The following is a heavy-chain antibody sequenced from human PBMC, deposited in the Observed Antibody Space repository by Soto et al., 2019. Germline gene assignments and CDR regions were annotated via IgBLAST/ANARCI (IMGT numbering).Heavy chain of an antibody. D-gene: IGHD2-15*01. V-gene: IGHV1-3*01. CDR1: GYTFTRYT. Sequence: QVPLVQSGAEVKKPGASVKISCKASGYTFTRYTMNWVRQAPGQRLEWMGWINPDNGNTKSSQKFQDRVIITRDTSASTAYMDRSILRSEDTAVYYCARGIATGQLDPWGQGTLVTVSS. CDR2: INPDNGNT. J-gene: IGHJ5*02. CDR3: ARGIATGQLDP.